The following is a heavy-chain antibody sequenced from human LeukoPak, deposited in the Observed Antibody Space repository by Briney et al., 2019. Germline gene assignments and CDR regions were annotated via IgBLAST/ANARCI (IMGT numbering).Heavy chain of an antibody. D-gene: IGHD3-10*01. Sequence: GASVKVSCKASGYTFTSYGISWVRQAPGQGLEWMGWISAYNGNTNYAQKLQGRVTMTTDTSTSTAYMELRSLRSDDTAVYYSARVNGYYGSGSYYSAGVDNWFDPWGQGTLVTVSS. J-gene: IGHJ5*02. CDR2: ISAYNGNT. V-gene: IGHV1-18*01. CDR3: ARVNGYYGSGSYYSAGVDNWFDP. CDR1: GYTFTSYG.